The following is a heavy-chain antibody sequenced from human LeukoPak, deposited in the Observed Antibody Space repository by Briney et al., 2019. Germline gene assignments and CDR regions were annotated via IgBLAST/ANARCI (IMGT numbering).Heavy chain of an antibody. V-gene: IGHV3-21*01. CDR3: ARDQGYYYDSSAYYYGADS. CDR1: GFTFSTYS. Sequence: GGSLRLSCAASGFTFSTYSMNWVRQAPGKGLEWGSSISSSSSYIFYADSVKGRFTIFRDNAKNSLYLQMNSLRAEDTAVYYCARDQGYYYDSSAYYYGADSWGQGTLVTVSS. J-gene: IGHJ4*02. CDR2: ISSSSSYI. D-gene: IGHD3-22*01.